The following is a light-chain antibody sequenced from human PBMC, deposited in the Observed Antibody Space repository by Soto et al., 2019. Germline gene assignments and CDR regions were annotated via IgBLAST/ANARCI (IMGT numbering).Light chain of an antibody. Sequence: IVMTPSQATLSVSPAERSTLSCRAGQSVCTNLALYQQKPGQAPRILIYDASTSATGIPDRFSGGRSGTEFTLTISSLQSEDFVVYYCQQYNSWPPITFGQGTRLDIK. CDR1: QSVCTN. CDR2: DAS. J-gene: IGKJ5*01. CDR3: QQYNSWPPIT. V-gene: IGKV3-15*01.